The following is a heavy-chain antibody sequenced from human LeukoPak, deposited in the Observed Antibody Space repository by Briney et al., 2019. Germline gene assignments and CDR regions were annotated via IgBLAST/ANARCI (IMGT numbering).Heavy chain of an antibody. CDR2: IYYSGST. CDR1: GGSISSYY. D-gene: IGHD6-13*01. J-gene: IGHJ4*02. V-gene: IGHV4-59*01. Sequence: SETLSLTCTVSGGSISSYYWSWIRQPPGKGLEWIGYIYYSGSTNYNPSLKSRVTISVDTSKNQFSLKLSSVTAADPAVYYCARRRYSSRFDYGGQGPLVTVSS. CDR3: ARRRYSSRFDY.